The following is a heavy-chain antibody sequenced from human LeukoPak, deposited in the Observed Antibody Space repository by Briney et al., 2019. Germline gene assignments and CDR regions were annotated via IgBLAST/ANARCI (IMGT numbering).Heavy chain of an antibody. J-gene: IGHJ4*02. Sequence: GGSLRLSCAASGFTFSSYSMNLVRQALGKGLEWVSSISSSSSYIYYADSVKGRFTISRDNAKNSLYLQMNSLRAEDTAVYYCARDQCSSTSCPTDYWGQGTLVTVSS. CDR1: GFTFSSYS. V-gene: IGHV3-21*01. D-gene: IGHD2-2*01. CDR3: ARDQCSSTSCPTDY. CDR2: ISSSSSYI.